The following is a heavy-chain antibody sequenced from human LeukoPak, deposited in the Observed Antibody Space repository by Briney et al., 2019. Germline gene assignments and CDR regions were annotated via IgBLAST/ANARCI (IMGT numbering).Heavy chain of an antibody. CDR2: ISSGSSYI. D-gene: IGHD1-26*01. V-gene: IGHV3-21*01. CDR3: AREPQSGSYFP. J-gene: IGHJ5*02. CDR1: GFTFSTYR. Sequence: KPGGSLRLSCAASGFTFSTYRMNWVRQAPGKGLEWVSSISSGSSYIYYADSVKGRFTISRDNAKNSLYLQMNSLRAEDTAVYYCAREPQSGSYFPWGQGTLVTVSS.